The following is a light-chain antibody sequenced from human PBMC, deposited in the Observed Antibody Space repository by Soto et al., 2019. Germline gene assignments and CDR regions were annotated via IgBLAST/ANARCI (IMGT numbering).Light chain of an antibody. CDR1: SSDVGGYNY. J-gene: IGLJ1*01. V-gene: IGLV2-8*01. CDR3: SSYAGTNTPGV. Sequence: QSVLTQPPSASGSPGQSVTISCTGTSSDVGGYNYVSWYQQHPGKAPKLMIYDVSQRPSGVPDRFSGSKSGNTASLTVSGLQADDEADYYCSSYAGTNTPGVFGTGTKLTVL. CDR2: DVS.